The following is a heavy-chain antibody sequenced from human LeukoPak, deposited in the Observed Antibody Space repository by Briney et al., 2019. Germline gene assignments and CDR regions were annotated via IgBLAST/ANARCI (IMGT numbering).Heavy chain of an antibody. CDR2: IYPGDSDT. CDR1: GYSFTTYW. V-gene: IGHV5-51*01. CDR3: ARQGQIDAFDI. J-gene: IGHJ3*02. Sequence: GESLKISCKGSGYSFTTYWIAWVRQMPGKGLEWLGIIYPGDSDTRYSPSFQGQVTISADKSIYTAYLQWSSLKASDTAIYYCARQGQIDAFDIWGQGTMVTVSS.